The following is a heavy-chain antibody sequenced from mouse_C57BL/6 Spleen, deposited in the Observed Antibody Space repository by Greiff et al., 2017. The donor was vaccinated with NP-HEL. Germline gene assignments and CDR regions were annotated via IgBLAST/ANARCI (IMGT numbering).Heavy chain of an antibody. D-gene: IGHD1-1*01. J-gene: IGHJ4*01. V-gene: IGHV1-53*01. CDR2: INPSNGGT. CDR3: ARSAVVATNAMDY. CDR1: GYTFTSYW. Sequence: QVQLQQPGAELVRPGSSVKLSCKASGYTFTSYWMHWVKQRPGQGLEWIGNINPSNGGTNYNEKFKSKATLTVDKSSSTAYMQLSSLTSEDSAVYYCARSAVVATNAMDYWGQGTSVTVSS.